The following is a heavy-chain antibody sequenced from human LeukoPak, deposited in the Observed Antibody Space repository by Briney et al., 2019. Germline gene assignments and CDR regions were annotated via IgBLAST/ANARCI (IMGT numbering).Heavy chain of an antibody. Sequence: RQSGPALVKPTQTLTLTCTFSGFSLSTSRMSISWIRQPPGKALEWLALIDGDDDKFYSTSLKTRLSISKDTSRNQVVLTMTNMDPVDTATYFCVRSLEGFSYGQGSFDPWGQGTLVTVSS. D-gene: IGHD3-16*01. CDR1: GFSLSTSRMS. CDR2: IDGDDDK. CDR3: VRSLEGFSYGQGSFDP. V-gene: IGHV2-70*01. J-gene: IGHJ5*02.